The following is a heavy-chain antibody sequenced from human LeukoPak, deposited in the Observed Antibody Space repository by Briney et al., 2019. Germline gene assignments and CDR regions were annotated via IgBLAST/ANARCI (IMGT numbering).Heavy chain of an antibody. D-gene: IGHD2-15*01. V-gene: IGHV3-9*01. CDR1: GFTFDEHV. Sequence: GGSLRLSFAGSGFTFDEHVMHWVGQAPGKGLDGVSGISWNSGSIAYADSVKGRFTISRDNAKNLLFLQMSSLRAADTALYYCVKGNCSSSSCFPNYYYYMDVWGTGTTVILSS. J-gene: IGHJ6*03. CDR3: VKGNCSSSSCFPNYYYYMDV. CDR2: ISWNSGSI.